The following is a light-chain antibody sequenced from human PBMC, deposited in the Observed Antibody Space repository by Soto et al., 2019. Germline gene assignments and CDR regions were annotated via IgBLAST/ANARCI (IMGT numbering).Light chain of an antibody. V-gene: IGLV2-23*01. J-gene: IGLJ2*01. CDR1: SSDVGSYKL. Sequence: QSALTQPASVSGSPGQSITISCTGTSSDVGSYKLVSWFQQHPGEAPKLIIYEGTKRPSGVSNRFSGSKSGNTASLTISGLQAEDEADYYCCSYAGSSTLVFGGGTQLTVL. CDR3: CSYAGSSTLV. CDR2: EGT.